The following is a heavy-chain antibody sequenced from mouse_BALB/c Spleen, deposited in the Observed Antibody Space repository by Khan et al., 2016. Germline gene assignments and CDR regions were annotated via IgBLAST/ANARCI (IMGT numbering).Heavy chain of an antibody. CDR1: GYSITSDYA. CDR3: AGGLYFYY. V-gene: IGHV3-2*02. J-gene: IGHJ2*01. Sequence: EVQLQESGPGLVKPSQSLSLTCTVTGYSITSDYAWNWIRQFPGNKLEWMAYISYSGSTGYNPSLKSRISITRDTSKNQFFLQLNSVTTEDPATXYLAGGLYFYYWGQGTTLTVSS. CDR2: ISYSGST.